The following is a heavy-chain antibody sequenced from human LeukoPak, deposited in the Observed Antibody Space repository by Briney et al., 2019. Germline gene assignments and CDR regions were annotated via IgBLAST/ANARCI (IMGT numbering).Heavy chain of an antibody. Sequence: PGGSLRLSCAASGFTFSSYEMNWVRQAPGKGLEWVSYISSSGSTIYYADSVKGRFTISRDNAENSLYLQMNSLRAEDTAVYYCARVDYGDNYGMDVWGKGTTVTVSS. D-gene: IGHD4-17*01. J-gene: IGHJ6*04. CDR2: ISSSGSTI. CDR3: ARVDYGDNYGMDV. CDR1: GFTFSSYE. V-gene: IGHV3-48*03.